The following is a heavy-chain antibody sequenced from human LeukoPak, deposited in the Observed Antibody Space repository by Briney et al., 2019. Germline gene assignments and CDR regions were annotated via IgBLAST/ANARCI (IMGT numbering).Heavy chain of an antibody. CDR2: IYYSGST. J-gene: IGHJ4*02. Sequence: SETLSLTCTVSGGSISSSSYYWGWIRQPPGKGLEWIGSIYYSGSTYYNPSLKSRVTISVDTSKNQFSLKLSSVTAADTAVYYCARQGSLELFYGAFDYWGQGTLVTVSS. V-gene: IGHV4-39*01. D-gene: IGHD2/OR15-2a*01. CDR3: ARQGSLELFYGAFDY. CDR1: GGSISSSSYY.